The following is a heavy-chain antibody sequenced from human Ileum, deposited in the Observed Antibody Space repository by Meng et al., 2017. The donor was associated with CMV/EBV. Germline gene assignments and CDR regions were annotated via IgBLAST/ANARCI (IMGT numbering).Heavy chain of an antibody. CDR3: ARSTLEIFDSSGHSH. V-gene: IGHV3-11*01. CDR1: GFTFSDYY. D-gene: IGHD3-22*01. CDR2: ISGRSSSI. J-gene: IGHJ1*01. Sequence: GGSLRLSCTASGFTFSDYYMTWIRQAPGKGLECLAYISGRSSSIFYTESVKGRFTISRDNAKSSLYLEMNNVKVEDTAVYYCARSTLEIFDSSGHSHWGQGTLVTVSS.